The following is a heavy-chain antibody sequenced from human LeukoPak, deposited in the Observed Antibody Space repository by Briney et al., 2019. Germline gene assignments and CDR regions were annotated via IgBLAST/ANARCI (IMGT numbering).Heavy chain of an antibody. CDR3: ARGGFGELWAPFDY. CDR2: IYPGDSDT. Sequence: GESLKISCKGSGYRFSSYWIAWVRQMPGKGLEWKGIIYPGDSDTRNSPSFQGQVTISVDRSISTAYLQWSSLKASDTAMYYCARGGFGELWAPFDYWGQGTLVTVSS. D-gene: IGHD3-10*01. J-gene: IGHJ4*02. V-gene: IGHV5-51*01. CDR1: GYRFSSYW.